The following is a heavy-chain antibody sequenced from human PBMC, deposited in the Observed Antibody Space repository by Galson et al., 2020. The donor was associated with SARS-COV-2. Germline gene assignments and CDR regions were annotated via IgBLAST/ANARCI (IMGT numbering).Heavy chain of an antibody. CDR2: ISYDGSNK. Sequence: GGSLRLSCAASGFTFSSYAMHWVRQAPGKGLEWVAVISYDGSNKYYADSVKGRFTISRDNSKNTLYLQMNSLRAEDTAVYYCARVSQHTLGYDFWSGYGYYGMDVWGQGTTVTVSS. CDR1: GFTFSSYA. V-gene: IGHV3-30-3*01. D-gene: IGHD3-3*01. CDR3: ARVSQHTLGYDFWSGYGYYGMDV. J-gene: IGHJ6*02.